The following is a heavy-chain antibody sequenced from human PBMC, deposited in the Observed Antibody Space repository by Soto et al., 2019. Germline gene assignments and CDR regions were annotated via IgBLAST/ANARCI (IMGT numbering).Heavy chain of an antibody. Sequence: QVQLQESGPGLVKPAQTLSLTCTVSGGSISSGDYYWSWIRQHPGKGLECIGNIHYSGSTYYNPSLKIRVTISRDTSKNQFSLKVSSVTAADTAVYYCARDSGAARSLDYWGQGTLVTVSS. CDR1: GGSISSGDYY. V-gene: IGHV4-31*03. CDR3: ARDSGAARSLDY. D-gene: IGHD6-6*01. CDR2: IHYSGST. J-gene: IGHJ4*02.